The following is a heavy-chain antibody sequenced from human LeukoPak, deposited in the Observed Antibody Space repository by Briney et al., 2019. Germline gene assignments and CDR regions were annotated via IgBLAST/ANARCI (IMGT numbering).Heavy chain of an antibody. V-gene: IGHV4-61*02. Sequence: SETLSLTCTVSGGSISSGSYYWSWIRQPAGKGLEWIGRIYTSGSTNYNPSLKSRVTISVDTSKNQFSLKLSSVTAADTAVYYCARDIAAAGTPLGGLYYFDYWGQGTLVTVSS. CDR1: GGSISSGSYY. J-gene: IGHJ4*02. CDR3: ARDIAAAGTPLGGLYYFDY. D-gene: IGHD6-13*01. CDR2: IYTSGST.